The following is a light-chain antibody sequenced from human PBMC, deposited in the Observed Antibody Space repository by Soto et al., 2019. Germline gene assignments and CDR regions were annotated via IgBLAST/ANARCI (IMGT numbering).Light chain of an antibody. CDR2: KAS. CDR1: QSINNW. CDR3: QPDASFPRT. J-gene: IGKJ1*01. V-gene: IGKV1-5*03. Sequence: DIQMTQSPSTLSAAVGDRVTITCRASQSINNWLAWYQQKPGKAPKLFIFKASTLEIGVPSRFSGSGSGTEVTLSISSLQTDDFATYFCQPDASFPRTFGQGTKVEMK.